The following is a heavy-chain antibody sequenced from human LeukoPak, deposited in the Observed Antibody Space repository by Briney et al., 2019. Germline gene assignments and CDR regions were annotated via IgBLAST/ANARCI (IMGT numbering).Heavy chain of an antibody. V-gene: IGHV3-30-3*01. CDR1: GFTFSSYA. D-gene: IGHD5-18*01. CDR2: ISYDGSNK. Sequence: GRSLRLSCAASGFTFSSYAMHWVRQAPGKGLEWVAVISYDGSNKYYADSVKGRFTISRDNSKNTLYLQMNSLRAEDTAVYYCARDRSLHSYGYSDYWGQGTLVTVSS. J-gene: IGHJ4*02. CDR3: ARDRSLHSYGYSDY.